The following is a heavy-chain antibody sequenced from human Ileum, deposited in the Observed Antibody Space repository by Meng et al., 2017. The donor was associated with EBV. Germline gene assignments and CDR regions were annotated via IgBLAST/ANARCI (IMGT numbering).Heavy chain of an antibody. D-gene: IGHD3-10*01. CDR1: GASVSGSDW. Sequence: QVRLQDLAPGPVNASGTLPLPCAVSGASVSGSDWGSWVRQPPGKGLEWIGEVYHDGATNYHPSLKSRVTISLDKSKNEVNLHLNSLTAADTAVYFCARSSPIVRGLDYWGQGTLVTVSS. CDR3: ARSSPIVRGLDY. J-gene: IGHJ4*02. CDR2: VYHDGAT. V-gene: IGHV4-4*02.